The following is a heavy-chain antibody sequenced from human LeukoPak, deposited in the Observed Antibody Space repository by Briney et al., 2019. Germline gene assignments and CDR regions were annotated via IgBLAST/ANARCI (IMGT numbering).Heavy chain of an antibody. D-gene: IGHD6-13*01. CDR2: ISSSSSYI. J-gene: IGHJ4*02. CDR1: GFTFSSYS. CDR3: ARGRSSSWYDVDY. Sequence: GGSLRLSCAASGFTFSSYSMNWVRQAPGKGLEWVSSISSSSSYIYCADSVKGRFTISRDNAKNSLYLQMNSLRAEDTAVYYCARGRSSSWYDVDYWGQGTLVTVSS. V-gene: IGHV3-21*01.